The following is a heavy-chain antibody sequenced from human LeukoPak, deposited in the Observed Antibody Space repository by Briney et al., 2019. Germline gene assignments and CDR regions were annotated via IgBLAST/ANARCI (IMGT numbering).Heavy chain of an antibody. J-gene: IGHJ4*02. CDR1: GGSISRYY. D-gene: IGHD6-13*01. CDR2: IYTSGKT. V-gene: IGHV4-4*07. CDR3: ASLDSSSSDY. Sequence: SETLSLTCTVSGGSISRYYWSWIRLPAGKGLEWIGRIYTSGKTNYNPSLKSRVTMSVDTSKNQFSLKLSSVTAADTAVYYCASLDSSSSDYWGQGTLVTVSS.